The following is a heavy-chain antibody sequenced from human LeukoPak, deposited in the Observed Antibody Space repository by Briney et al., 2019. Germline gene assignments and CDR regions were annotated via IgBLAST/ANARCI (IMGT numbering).Heavy chain of an antibody. CDR3: ASKYSRCWYVDY. D-gene: IGHD6-19*01. J-gene: IGHJ4*02. V-gene: IGHV3-21*01. Sequence: PGGSLRLSCAASGFTFSSYSMNWVRQAPGKGLEWVSSISSSSSYIYYADSVKGRFTISRDNAKNSLYLQLNSLRAEDTAVYYCASKYSRCWYVDYWARGSLVTVSS. CDR2: ISSSSSYI. CDR1: GFTFSSYS.